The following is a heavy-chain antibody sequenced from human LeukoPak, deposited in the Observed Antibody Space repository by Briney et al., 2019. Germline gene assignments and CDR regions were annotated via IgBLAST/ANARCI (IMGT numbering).Heavy chain of an antibody. V-gene: IGHV3-30*18. CDR1: GFTFSSYG. CDR3: AKGLQISSWTAADY. Sequence: GGSLRLSCAASGFTFSSYGMHWVRQAPGKGLEWVAVISYDGSNKYYADSVKGRFTISRDNSKNTLYLQMNSLRAEDTALYYCAKGLQISSWTAADYWGQGTLVTVSS. CDR2: ISYDGSNK. J-gene: IGHJ4*02. D-gene: IGHD6-13*01.